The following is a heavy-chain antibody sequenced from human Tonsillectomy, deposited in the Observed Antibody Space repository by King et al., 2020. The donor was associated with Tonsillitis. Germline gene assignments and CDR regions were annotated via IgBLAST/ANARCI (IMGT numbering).Heavy chain of an antibody. J-gene: IGHJ4*02. V-gene: IGHV3-64D*06. Sequence: EVQLVESGGGLVQPGGSLRLSCSASGFTFSNYLLHWVRQAPGKGLEYVSAISANGGSTYYADSVKGRFTISRDNSKNTLYLQMSSLRAEDTAVYYCVKREYLETTALVYWGQGTLVTVSS. CDR2: ISANGGST. CDR3: VKREYLETTALVY. CDR1: GFTFSNYL. D-gene: IGHD1-20*01.